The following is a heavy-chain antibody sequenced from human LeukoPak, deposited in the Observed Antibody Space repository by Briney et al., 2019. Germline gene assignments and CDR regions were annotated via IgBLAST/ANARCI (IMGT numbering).Heavy chain of an antibody. J-gene: IGHJ4*02. V-gene: IGHV1-2*06. CDR1: GYTFTGYY. CDR3: ARVNLAVAQRWIDY. CDR2: INPNSGGT. Sequence: ASVKVSCKASGYTFTGYYMHWVRQAPGQGLEWIGRINPNSGGTNYAQKFQGRVTMTRDTSISTAYMELSRLRSDDTAVYYCARVNLAVAQRWIDYWGQGTLVTVSS. D-gene: IGHD6-19*01.